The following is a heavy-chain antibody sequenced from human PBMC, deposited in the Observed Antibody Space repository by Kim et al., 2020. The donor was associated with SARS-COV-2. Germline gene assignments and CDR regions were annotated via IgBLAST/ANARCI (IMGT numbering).Heavy chain of an antibody. Sequence: GGSLRLSCAASGFTFSSYWMHWVRQAPGKGLVWVSRINSDGSSTSYADSVKGRFTISRDNAKNTLYLQMNSLRAEDTAVYYCARVVDEDYYYYGMDVWGQGTTVTVSS. CDR1: GFTFSSYW. CDR2: INSDGSST. V-gene: IGHV3-74*01. CDR3: ARVVDEDYYYYGMDV. J-gene: IGHJ6*02.